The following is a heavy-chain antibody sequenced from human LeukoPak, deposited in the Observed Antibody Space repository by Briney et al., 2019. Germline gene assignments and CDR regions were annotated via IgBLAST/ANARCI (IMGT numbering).Heavy chain of an antibody. D-gene: IGHD3-22*01. CDR3: ARVPPNYYDNY. CDR2: ISSTGYHI. V-gene: IGHV3-21*01. J-gene: IGHJ4*02. CDR1: GFTFSSYS. Sequence: GGSLRLSCAASGFTFSSYSMNWVRQAPGKGLEWVSSISSTGYHIHYANSVKGRFTISRDNANNSLYLQMNSLRAEDTAVYYCARVPPNYYDNYWGQGTLVTVSS.